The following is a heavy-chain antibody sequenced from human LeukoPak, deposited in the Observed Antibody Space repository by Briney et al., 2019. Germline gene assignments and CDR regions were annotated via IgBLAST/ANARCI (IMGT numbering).Heavy chain of an antibody. Sequence: GGSLRLSCAASGFIVSSNYMSWVRQAPGKGLEWVSVIYSGGSTYYADSVKGRFTISRDNSKNTLYLQMNSLRAEDTAVYYCARDTGMATTMGDAFDIWGQGTMVTVSS. V-gene: IGHV3-53*01. CDR2: IYSGGST. CDR1: GFIVSSNY. CDR3: ARDTGMATTMGDAFDI. D-gene: IGHD5-24*01. J-gene: IGHJ3*02.